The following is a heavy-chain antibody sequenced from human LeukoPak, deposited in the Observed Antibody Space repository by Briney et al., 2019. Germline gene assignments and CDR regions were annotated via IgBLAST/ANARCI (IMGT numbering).Heavy chain of an antibody. CDR1: GYTFTSYY. Sequence: GASVKVSCKTSGYTFTSYYMHWVRQAPGQGLEWMGWINPNSGGTNYAQKFQGWVTMTRDTSISTAYMELSRLRSDDTAVYYCAREAGQAAGSVVYYYYGMDVWGQGTTVTVSS. CDR3: AREAGQAAGSVVYYYYGMDV. D-gene: IGHD6-13*01. V-gene: IGHV1-2*04. J-gene: IGHJ6*02. CDR2: INPNSGGT.